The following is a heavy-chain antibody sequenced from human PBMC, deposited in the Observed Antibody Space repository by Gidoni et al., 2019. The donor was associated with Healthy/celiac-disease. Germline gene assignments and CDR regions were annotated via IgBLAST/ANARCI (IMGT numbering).Heavy chain of an antibody. CDR1: GFTFSDYY. V-gene: IGHV3-11*06. J-gene: IGHJ4*02. CDR3: ARDPLRSVTVYDY. CDR2: ISSSSSYT. Sequence: QVQLVESGGGLVKPGGSLSLSCAASGFTFSDYYMSWIRQAPGKGLEWVSYISSSSSYTNYADSVKGRFTISRDNAKNSLYLQMNSLRAEDTAVYYCARDPLRSVTVYDYWGQGTLVTVSS. D-gene: IGHD4-17*01.